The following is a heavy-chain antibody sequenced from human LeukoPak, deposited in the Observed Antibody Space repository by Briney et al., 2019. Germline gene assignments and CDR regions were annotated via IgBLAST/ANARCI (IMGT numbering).Heavy chain of an antibody. J-gene: IGHJ6*02. CDR2: INHSGST. V-gene: IGHV4-34*01. Sequence: PSETLSLTCAVYGGSFSGYYWSWIRQPPGKGLEWIGEINHSGSTNYNPSLKSRVTISVDTSKNQFSLKLSSVTAADTAVYYCARGKKKSVGYCSSTSCYTPYYYYGMDVWGQGTTVTASS. CDR3: ARGKKKSVGYCSSTSCYTPYYYYGMDV. CDR1: GGSFSGYY. D-gene: IGHD2-2*02.